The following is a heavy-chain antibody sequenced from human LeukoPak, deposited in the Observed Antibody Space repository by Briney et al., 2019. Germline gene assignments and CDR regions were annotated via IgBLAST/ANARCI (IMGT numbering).Heavy chain of an antibody. CDR2: IYYSGST. V-gene: IGHV4-59*01. J-gene: IGHJ6*04. Sequence: SETLSLTSPVSGGSISSYYWSWIRQPPGKGLEWIGYIYYSGSTNYNPSLKSRVTISVDTSKNQFSLKLSSVTAADTAVYYCARDGPPDILTGTYYGMDVWGKGSTVTVSS. CDR3: ARDGPPDILTGTYYGMDV. D-gene: IGHD3-9*01. CDR1: GGSISSYY.